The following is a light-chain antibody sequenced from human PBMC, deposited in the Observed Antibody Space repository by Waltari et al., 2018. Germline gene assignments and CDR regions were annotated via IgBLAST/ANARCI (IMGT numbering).Light chain of an antibody. Sequence: QSVLTQAPSVSGAPGQRVTISCTGSSSNIGAGYDVHWYQQLPGTAPKLLIYGNNNRPSGVPDRLSGSKSGTSASLAITGLQAEDEADYYCQSYDSSLSSYVFGTGTKVTVL. J-gene: IGLJ1*01. CDR3: QSYDSSLSSYV. CDR2: GNN. V-gene: IGLV1-40*01. CDR1: SSNIGAGYD.